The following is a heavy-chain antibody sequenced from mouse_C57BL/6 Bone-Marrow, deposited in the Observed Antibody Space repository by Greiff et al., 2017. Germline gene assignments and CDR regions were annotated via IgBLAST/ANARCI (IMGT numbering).Heavy chain of an antibody. CDR1: GYTFTSYG. Sequence: VKLLESGAELARPGASVKLSCTASGYTFTSYGISWVKQRTGQGLEWIGEIYPRSGNTYYNKKFKGKATLTADKSSSTAYMELRRLTSEDYAVYFCADAVVGDFDDWGTGTTVTVSS. CDR3: ADAVVGDFDD. V-gene: IGHV1-81*01. CDR2: IYPRSGNT. J-gene: IGHJ1*03. D-gene: IGHD1-1*01.